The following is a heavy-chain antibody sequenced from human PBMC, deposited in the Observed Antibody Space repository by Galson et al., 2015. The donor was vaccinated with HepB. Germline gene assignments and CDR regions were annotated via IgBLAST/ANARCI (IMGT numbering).Heavy chain of an antibody. CDR2: IYYSGST. CDR1: GGSISSYY. CDR3: AREVETPGATGGWYFDL. V-gene: IGHV4-59*01. D-gene: IGHD1-26*01. J-gene: IGHJ2*01. Sequence: LSLTCTVSGGSISSYYWSWIRQPPGKGLEWIGYIYYSGSTNYNPSLKSRVTISVDTSKNQFSLKLSSVTAADTAVYYCAREVETPGATGGWYFDLWGRGTLVTVSS.